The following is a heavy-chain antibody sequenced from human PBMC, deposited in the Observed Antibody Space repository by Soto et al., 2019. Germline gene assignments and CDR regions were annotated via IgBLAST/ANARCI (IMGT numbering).Heavy chain of an antibody. CDR2: IYYSGST. Sequence: SETLSLTCTVSGGSISSGGYYWSWIRQHPGKGLEWIGYIYYSGSTYYNPSLKSRVTISVDTSKNQFSLKLSSVTAADTAVYYCARATYYYDSSGYYLGASGYYFDYWGQGTLVTVSS. CDR3: ARATYYYDSSGYYLGASGYYFDY. CDR1: GGSISSGGYY. J-gene: IGHJ4*02. V-gene: IGHV4-31*03. D-gene: IGHD3-22*01.